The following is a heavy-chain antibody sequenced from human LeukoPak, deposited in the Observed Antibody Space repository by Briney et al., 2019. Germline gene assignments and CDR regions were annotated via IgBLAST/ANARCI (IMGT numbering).Heavy chain of an antibody. CDR1: GGSFSGYY. V-gene: IGHV4-34*03. CDR3: MKSDGYGLIRI. D-gene: IGHD3-10*01. CDR2: IYYTGNT. Sequence: SETLSLTCAVYGGSFSGYYWGWIRQPPGKWLEWIGNIYYTGNTYYNSSLKSRVTISLDTSKNQFSLKVISMTAADTAAYYCMKSDGYGLIRICGRGTMVTVSS. J-gene: IGHJ3*02.